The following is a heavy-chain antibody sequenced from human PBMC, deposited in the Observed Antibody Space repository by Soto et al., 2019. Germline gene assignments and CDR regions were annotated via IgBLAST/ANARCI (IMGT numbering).Heavy chain of an antibody. CDR1: GDSINSYKYY. V-gene: IGHV4-39*01. Sequence: SETLSLTCSVSGDSINSYKYYWGWIRQPPGKGLEWIGSIYYSGSTYYNPSLKSRVTISVDTSKNQFSLKLSSVTAADTAVYYCARATYYDFWSGYGPTYYDYWGQGTLVTVSS. CDR3: ARATYYDFWSGYGPTYYDY. D-gene: IGHD3-3*01. J-gene: IGHJ4*02. CDR2: IYYSGST.